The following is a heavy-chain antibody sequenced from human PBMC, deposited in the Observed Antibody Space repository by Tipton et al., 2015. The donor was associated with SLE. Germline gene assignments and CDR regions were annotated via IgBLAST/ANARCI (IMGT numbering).Heavy chain of an antibody. CDR2: INHSGST. V-gene: IGHV4-34*01. D-gene: IGHD2-15*01. J-gene: IGHJ3*02. Sequence: LTCAVYGGSFSGYYWSWIRQPPGKGLEWIGEINHSGSTNYNPSLKSRVTISVDTSKNQFSLKLSSVTAADTAVYYCAREGVIVVVVAATQGAFDIWGQGTMVTVSS. CDR1: GGSFSGYY. CDR3: AREGVIVVVVAATQGAFDI.